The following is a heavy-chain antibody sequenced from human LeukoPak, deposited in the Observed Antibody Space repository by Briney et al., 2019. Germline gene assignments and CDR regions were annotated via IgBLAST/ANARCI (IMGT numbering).Heavy chain of an antibody. CDR2: ISWNSGSI. V-gene: IGHV3-9*03. D-gene: IGHD6-19*01. CDR1: GFTFDDYA. Sequence: PGGSLRLSCAASGFTFDDYAMHWVRQAPGKGLEWGSGISWNSGSISYADSVKGRFTISRDNAKNSLYLQMNSLRAEDMALYYCAKDLGSSGWYDAFDIWGQGTMVTVSS. CDR3: AKDLGSSGWYDAFDI. J-gene: IGHJ3*02.